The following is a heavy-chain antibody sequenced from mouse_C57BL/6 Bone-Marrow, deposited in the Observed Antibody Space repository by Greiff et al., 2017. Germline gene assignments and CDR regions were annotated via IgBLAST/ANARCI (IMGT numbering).Heavy chain of an antibody. CDR3: ARYIPLLFDY. Sequence: EVQLVESGGGLVQPGGSLSLSCAASGFTFTDYYMSWVRQPPGKALEWLGFIRNKANGYTTEYSASVKGRFTISRDNSQSILYLQMNALRAEDSATYYCARYIPLLFDYWGQGTTLTVSS. CDR2: IRNKANGYTT. J-gene: IGHJ2*01. CDR1: GFTFTDYY. V-gene: IGHV7-3*01.